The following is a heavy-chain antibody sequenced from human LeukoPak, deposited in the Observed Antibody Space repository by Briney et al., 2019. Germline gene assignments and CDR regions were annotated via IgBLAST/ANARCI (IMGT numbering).Heavy chain of an antibody. V-gene: IGHV3-21*01. Sequence: GGSLRLSCAASGFTFSRYSMNWVRQAPGQGLEWVSCIDGTSSYIYYADSVKGRFTISRDNAKNSLYLQVNSLRAEDTAVYYCARGDDGYPTLRFFDFWGQGSLVTVSS. D-gene: IGHD6-25*01. J-gene: IGHJ4*02. CDR3: ARGDDGYPTLRFFDF. CDR2: IDGTSSYI. CDR1: GFTFSRYS.